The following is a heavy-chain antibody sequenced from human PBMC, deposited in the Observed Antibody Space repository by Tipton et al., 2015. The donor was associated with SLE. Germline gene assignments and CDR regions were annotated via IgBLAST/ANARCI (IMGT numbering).Heavy chain of an antibody. J-gene: IGHJ5*02. CDR2: IYYSGST. D-gene: IGHD5-12*01. V-gene: IGHV4-59*01. CDR1: GGSISSYY. Sequence: TLSLTCTVSGGSISSYYWSWIRQPPGKGLEWIGYIYYSGSTNYNPSLKSRVTISVDTSKNQFSLKLNSVTAADTAVYYCARGVGYEDLWGQGTLVTASS. CDR3: ARGVGYEDL.